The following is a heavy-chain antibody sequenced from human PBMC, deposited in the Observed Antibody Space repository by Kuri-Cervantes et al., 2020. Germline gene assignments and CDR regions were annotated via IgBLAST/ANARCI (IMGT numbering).Heavy chain of an antibody. J-gene: IGHJ3*02. CDR2: ISYDGSNK. CDR3: ARDFHSGAFDI. D-gene: IGHD3-10*01. Sequence: GESLKISCAASGFTFSSYAMHWVRQAPGKGLEWVAVISYDGSNKYYADSVKGRFTISRDNARNSLYLQMNSLRAEDTAVYYCARDFHSGAFDIWGQGTMVTVSS. CDR1: GFTFSSYA. V-gene: IGHV3-30*04.